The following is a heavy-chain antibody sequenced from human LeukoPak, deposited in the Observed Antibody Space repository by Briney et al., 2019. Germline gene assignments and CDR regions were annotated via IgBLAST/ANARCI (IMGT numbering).Heavy chain of an antibody. J-gene: IGHJ6*02. Sequence: GGSLRLSCAASGFTFSSYSMNWVRQAPGKGLEWVSYISSSSSTIYYADSVKGRFTISRDNAKNSLYLQMNSLRAEDTAVYYCAREGWGSFGETYYYGMDVWGQGTTVTVSS. CDR1: GFTFSSYS. CDR3: AREGWGSFGETYYYGMDV. D-gene: IGHD3-10*01. CDR2: ISSSSSTI. V-gene: IGHV3-48*04.